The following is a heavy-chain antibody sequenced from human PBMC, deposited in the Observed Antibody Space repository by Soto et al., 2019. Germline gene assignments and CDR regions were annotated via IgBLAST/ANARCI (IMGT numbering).Heavy chain of an antibody. J-gene: IGHJ6*02. D-gene: IGHD3-3*01. CDR3: ARDRRRITIFGVVTPRYYYYYGMDV. V-gene: IGHV3-30-3*01. Sequence: LRLSCAASGFTFSSYAMHWVRQAPGKGLEWVAVISYDGSNKYYADSVKGRFTISRDNSKNTLYLQMNSLRAEDTAVYYCARDRRRITIFGVVTPRYYYYYGMDVWGQGTTVTVSS. CDR1: GFTFSSYA. CDR2: ISYDGSNK.